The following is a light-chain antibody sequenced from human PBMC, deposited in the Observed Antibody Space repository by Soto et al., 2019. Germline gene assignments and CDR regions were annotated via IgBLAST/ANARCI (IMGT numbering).Light chain of an antibody. V-gene: IGLV2-14*01. CDR3: CLYTSISTSAV. Sequence: QSALTQPASVSGSRGQSITISCTGTSSDVGGYNHVSWYQQHPGKAPKLIIYEVRNRPSGVSNRLSGSKSGNTASLTISGLQADDEADYYCCLYTSISTSAVFGGGTKLTVL. J-gene: IGLJ2*01. CDR2: EVR. CDR1: SSDVGGYNH.